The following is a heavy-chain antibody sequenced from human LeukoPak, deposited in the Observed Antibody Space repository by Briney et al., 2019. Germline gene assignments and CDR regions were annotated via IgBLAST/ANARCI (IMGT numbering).Heavy chain of an antibody. D-gene: IGHD1-14*01. CDR2: MHPDTGYA. J-gene: IGHJ5*02. Sequence: ASVKVSCKTSGYPFTTYEINWARQAAGQRLEWMGWMHPDTGYADYAQKFQGRVTMTSDTSISTAYMELSSLRSDDTAVYFCARGPRNDPWGQGTLVTVSS. CDR1: GYPFTTYE. V-gene: IGHV1-8*01. CDR3: ARGPRNDP.